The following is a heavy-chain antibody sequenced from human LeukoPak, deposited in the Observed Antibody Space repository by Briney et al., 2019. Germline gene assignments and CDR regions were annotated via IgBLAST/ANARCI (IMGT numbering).Heavy chain of an antibody. CDR3: AKAYRSSLYGDAFHI. J-gene: IGHJ3*02. CDR2: ISGDASAS. D-gene: IGHD6-13*01. V-gene: IGHV3-23*01. CDR1: GFTFRFYA. Sequence: PGGSLRLSCAGSGFTFRFYAMTSVRQAPGKGLEWVSGISGDASASKDADSVKGRFNISRDNTKNTLYLQLNSLRVEDTAIYYCAKAYRSSLYGDAFHIWGQGTMVTVSP.